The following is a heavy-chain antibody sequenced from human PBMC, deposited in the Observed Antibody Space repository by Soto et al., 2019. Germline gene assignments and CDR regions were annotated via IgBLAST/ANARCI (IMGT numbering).Heavy chain of an antibody. D-gene: IGHD3-22*01. Sequence: PSETLSLTCTVSGGSVSSNSYSWGWIRQSPEKGLEWIGTIYHTENTYYNPSLKSRVTISVDTSKNQFSLKLSSVTAADTAVYYCAREDHYYYDSSGYWYYFDYWGQGTLVTVSS. CDR3: AREDHYYYDSSGYWYYFDY. CDR2: IYHTENT. J-gene: IGHJ4*02. V-gene: IGHV4-39*07. CDR1: GGSVSSNSYS.